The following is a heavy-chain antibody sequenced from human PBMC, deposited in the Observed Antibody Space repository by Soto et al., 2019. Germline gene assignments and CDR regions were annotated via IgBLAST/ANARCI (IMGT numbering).Heavy chain of an antibody. CDR2: IYYSGST. V-gene: IGHV4-59*01. Sequence: SETLSLTCTVSGGSISSYYWSWIRQPPGKGLEWIGYIYYSGSTNYNPSLKSRVTISVDTSKNQFSLKLSSVTAADTAVYYCARAAYGVFDYWGQGTLVTVSS. CDR3: ARAAYGVFDY. D-gene: IGHD4-17*01. J-gene: IGHJ4*02. CDR1: GGSISSYY.